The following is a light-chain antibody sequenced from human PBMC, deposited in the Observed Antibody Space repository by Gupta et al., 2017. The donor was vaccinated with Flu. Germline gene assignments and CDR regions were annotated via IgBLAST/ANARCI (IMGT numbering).Light chain of an antibody. J-gene: IGLJ1*01. CDR1: SSDVGGYNY. CDR2: EVS. V-gene: IGLV2-14*01. Sequence: SALSQPAYVSGTPSQSITISGTATSSDVGGYNYVSWYQQHPGKAPKLMVYEVSKRPTGVANRFSGSKSGNTASLTISEHLDEDEADYYSVTDTISSNLVFGSGTKATVL. CDR3: VTDTISSNLV.